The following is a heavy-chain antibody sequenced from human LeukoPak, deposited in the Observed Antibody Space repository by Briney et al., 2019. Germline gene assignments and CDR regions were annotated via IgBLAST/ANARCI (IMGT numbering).Heavy chain of an antibody. CDR1: GFTFSSYG. J-gene: IGHJ3*02. CDR2: IWYDGSNK. V-gene: IGHV3-33*01. D-gene: IGHD4-23*01. CDR3: ARATTLGAFDI. Sequence: GGSLRLSCAASGFTFSSYGMHWVRQAPGKGLEWVAVIWYDGSNKYYADSVKGRFTVSRDNSKNTLYLQMNSLRAEDTAVYYCARATTLGAFDIWGQGTMVTVSS.